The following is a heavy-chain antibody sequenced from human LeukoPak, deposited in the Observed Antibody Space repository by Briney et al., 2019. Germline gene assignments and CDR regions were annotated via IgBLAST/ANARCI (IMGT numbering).Heavy chain of an antibody. CDR2: INPNSGGT. J-gene: IGHJ6*03. V-gene: IGHV1-2*02. CDR3: ASGSSSWYYYYMDV. CDR1: GYTFTGYY. D-gene: IGHD6-13*01. Sequence: ASVKVSCKASGYTFTGYYMHWVRQAPRQGLEWMGWINPNSGGTNYAQKFQGRVTMTRDTSISTAYMELSRLRSDDTAVYYCASGSSSWYYYYMDVWGKGTTVTVSS.